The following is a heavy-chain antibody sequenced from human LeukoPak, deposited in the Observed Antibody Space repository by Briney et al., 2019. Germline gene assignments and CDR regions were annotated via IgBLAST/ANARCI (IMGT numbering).Heavy chain of an antibody. CDR2: ISSSSSYI. J-gene: IGHJ4*02. CDR1: GFTFSSYS. CDR3: ARVGQWLVKPWYYFDY. D-gene: IGHD6-19*01. Sequence: PGGSLRLSCGASGFTFSSYSMNWVRQAPGKGLEWVSSISSSSSYIYYADSVKGRFTISRDNAKNSLYLQMNSLRAEDTAVYYCARVGQWLVKPWYYFDYWGQGTLVTVSS. V-gene: IGHV3-21*01.